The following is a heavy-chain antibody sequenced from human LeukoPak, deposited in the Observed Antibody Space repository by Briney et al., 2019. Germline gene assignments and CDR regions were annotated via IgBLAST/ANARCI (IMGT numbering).Heavy chain of an antibody. Sequence: GGSLRLSCVASGFSFHSYAMTWLRHAPGKGLEWVSGISGSAVSTHYTDSVKGRFTISRDNSKSTLYAQMNSLRAEDTAVYFCARVIDYGALDACDIWGQGTMVTVSS. CDR2: ISGSAVST. CDR1: GFSFHSYA. D-gene: IGHD4-17*01. J-gene: IGHJ3*02. V-gene: IGHV3-23*01. CDR3: ARVIDYGALDACDI.